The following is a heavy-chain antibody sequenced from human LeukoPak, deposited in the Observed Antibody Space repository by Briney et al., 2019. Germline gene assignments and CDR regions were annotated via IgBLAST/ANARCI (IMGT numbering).Heavy chain of an antibody. CDR3: ASALGYCSGGSCEYFFDD. J-gene: IGHJ4*02. CDR2: IYYSGST. Sequence: SETPSLTCTVSGGSISSSSYYWGWIRQPPGKGLEWIGSIYYSGSTYYNPSLKSRVTISVDTSKNQFSLKLSSVTAADTAVYFCASALGYCSGGSCEYFFDDWGQGTLVTVSS. V-gene: IGHV4-39*01. CDR1: GGSISSSSYY. D-gene: IGHD2-15*01.